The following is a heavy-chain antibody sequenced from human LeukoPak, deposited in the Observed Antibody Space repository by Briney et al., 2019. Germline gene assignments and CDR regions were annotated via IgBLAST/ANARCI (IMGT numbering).Heavy chain of an antibody. CDR1: GGTFSSYA. J-gene: IGHJ6*02. V-gene: IGHV1-69*13. CDR2: IIPIFGTA. CDR3: ARGNKPRENYGGNSVYYYYGMDV. D-gene: IGHD4-23*01. Sequence: AASVKVSCKASGGTFSSYAISWVRQAPGQGLEWMGGIIPIFGTANYAQKFQGRVTITADESTSTAYMELSSLRSEDTAVYYCARGNKPRENYGGNSVYYYYGMDVWGQGTTVTVSS.